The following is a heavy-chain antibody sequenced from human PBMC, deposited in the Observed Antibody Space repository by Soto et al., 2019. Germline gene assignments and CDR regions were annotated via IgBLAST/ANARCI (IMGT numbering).Heavy chain of an antibody. CDR3: ARGPRGRNWFDP. CDR2: INHSGST. CDR1: GGSLSGYY. Sequence: SETLSLTCAVYGGSLSGYYWSWIRQPPGKGLEWIGEINHSGSTNYNPSLKSRVTISVDTSKNQFSLKLSSVTAADTAVYYCARGPRGRNWFDPWGQGTLVTVSS. J-gene: IGHJ5*02. V-gene: IGHV4-34*01.